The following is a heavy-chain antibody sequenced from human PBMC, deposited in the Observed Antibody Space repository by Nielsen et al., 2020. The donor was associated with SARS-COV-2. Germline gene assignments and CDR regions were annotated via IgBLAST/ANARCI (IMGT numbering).Heavy chain of an antibody. CDR1: GGTFSSYA. CDR3: ARLSWSSGWDFDY. J-gene: IGHJ4*02. V-gene: IGHV1-69*05. D-gene: IGHD6-19*01. CDR2: IIPIFGTA. Sequence: SVKVSCKASGGTFSSYAISWVRQAPGQGLEWMGGIIPIFGTANYAQKLQGRVTMTTDTYTSTAYMELRSLRSDDTAVYYCARLSWSSGWDFDYWGQGTLVTVSS.